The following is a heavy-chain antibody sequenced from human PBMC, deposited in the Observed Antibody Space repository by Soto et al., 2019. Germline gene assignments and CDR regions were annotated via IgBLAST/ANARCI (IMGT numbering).Heavy chain of an antibody. CDR3: ARVYSGYDYFRDYYYYYMDV. Sequence: PGGSLRLSCAASGFTFSSYAMTWVRQAPGKGLEWVSAISSSSSYIYYADSVKGRFTISRDNAKNSLYLQMNSLRAEDTAVYYCARVYSGYDYFRDYYYYYMDVWGKGTTVTVSS. CDR2: ISSSSSYI. J-gene: IGHJ6*03. V-gene: IGHV3-21*01. D-gene: IGHD5-12*01. CDR1: GFTFSSYA.